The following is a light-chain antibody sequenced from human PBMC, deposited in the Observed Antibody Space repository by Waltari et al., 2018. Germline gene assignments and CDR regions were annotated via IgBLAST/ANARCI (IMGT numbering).Light chain of an antibody. V-gene: IGKV1D-8*01. CDR3: QQYYSFPWT. Sequence: VIWMTQSPSLLSASTGDRVPISCRMSQGISSYFAWYQQKPGKAPELLIYAASTLQSGVPSRFSGSGSGTDFTLTISCLQSEDFATYYRQQYYSFPWTFGQGTKVEIK. J-gene: IGKJ1*01. CDR1: QGISSY. CDR2: AAS.